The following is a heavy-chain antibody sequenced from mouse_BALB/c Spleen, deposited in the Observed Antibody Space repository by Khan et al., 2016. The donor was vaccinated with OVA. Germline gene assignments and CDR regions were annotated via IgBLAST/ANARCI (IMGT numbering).Heavy chain of an antibody. CDR3: ARGVYSSFDY. J-gene: IGHJ3*01. D-gene: IGHD1-3*01. CDR1: GYTFTSYL. V-gene: IGHV1-5*01. CDR2: IYPGNSDP. Sequence: VQLKQSGTVLARPGASVKMSCKASGYTFTSYLIHWVKQTPGQGLEWIGYIYPGNSDPTYNQKFKDKAKLTAGTSANTAYMELSSLTNEDSAVYYCARGVYSSFDYWGQGTLVTVSA.